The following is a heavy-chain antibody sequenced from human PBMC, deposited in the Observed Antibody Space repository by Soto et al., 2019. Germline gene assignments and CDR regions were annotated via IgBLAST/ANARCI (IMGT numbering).Heavy chain of an antibody. Sequence: EVHLLESGGDLVQPGGSLSLSCAASGFSFTASIMSWFRQAPGKGLEWVSAISVSGDKTYYADSVKGRFTISRDDAKNTLDLQLNRLRVDDTAIYYCAKGGWLDDCGQGTLVTVSS. D-gene: IGHD5-12*01. CDR3: AKGGWLDD. CDR2: ISVSGDKT. J-gene: IGHJ4*02. V-gene: IGHV3-23*01. CDR1: GFSFTASI.